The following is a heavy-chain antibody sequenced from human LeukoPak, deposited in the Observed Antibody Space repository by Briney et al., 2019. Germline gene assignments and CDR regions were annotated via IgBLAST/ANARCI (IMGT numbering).Heavy chain of an antibody. CDR3: ARAARYDSSFN. D-gene: IGHD3-22*01. Sequence: GESLKISCKGSGYSFTSYGISWVRQAPGQGLEWMGWISAYDGNTNYAQKLQGRVTMTTDTSTSTAYMELRSLRSDDTAVYYCARAARYDSSFNWGQGTLVTVSS. V-gene: IGHV1-18*01. J-gene: IGHJ4*02. CDR2: ISAYDGNT. CDR1: GYSFTSYG.